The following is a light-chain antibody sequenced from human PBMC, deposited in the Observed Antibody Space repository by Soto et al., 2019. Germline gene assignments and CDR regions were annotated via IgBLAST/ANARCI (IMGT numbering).Light chain of an antibody. J-gene: IGLJ1*01. V-gene: IGLV2-14*03. CDR1: SNDVGGYDY. Sequence: QSALTQPASVSGSPGQSITISCTGSSNDVGGYDYVSWYQQHPGKAPKLMIYEVSNRPSGVSNRFSGSKSANTASLTISGLQSEDEADYYCSSYTASGTLYVLGPGTKLTVL. CDR3: SSYTASGTLYV. CDR2: EVS.